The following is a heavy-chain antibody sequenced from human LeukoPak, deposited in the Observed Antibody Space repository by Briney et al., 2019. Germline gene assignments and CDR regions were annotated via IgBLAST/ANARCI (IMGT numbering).Heavy chain of an antibody. CDR3: AKVDHGSGYPDY. CDR1: GFAFDDYA. Sequence: GGSIRLSCAASGFAFDDYAMHWVRQAPGKGLEWVSGISWNSGSIGYADSVKGRFTISRDNAKNSLYLQMNSLRAEDTALYYCAKVDHGSGYPDYWGQGTLVTVSS. J-gene: IGHJ4*02. CDR2: ISWNSGSI. D-gene: IGHD3-22*01. V-gene: IGHV3-9*01.